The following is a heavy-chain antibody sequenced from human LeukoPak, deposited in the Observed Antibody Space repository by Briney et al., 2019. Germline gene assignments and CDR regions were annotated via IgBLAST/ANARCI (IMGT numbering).Heavy chain of an antibody. CDR1: GGSFSGYY. J-gene: IGHJ5*02. CDR2: INHSGST. D-gene: IGHD3-3*01. CDR3: ARGTSGA. Sequence: TSSETLSLTCAVYGGSFSGYYWSWIRQPPGKGLEWIGEINHSGSTNYNPSLKSRGTISVDTSKNQFSLKLSSVTAADTAVYYCARGTSGAWGQGTLVTVSS. V-gene: IGHV4-34*01.